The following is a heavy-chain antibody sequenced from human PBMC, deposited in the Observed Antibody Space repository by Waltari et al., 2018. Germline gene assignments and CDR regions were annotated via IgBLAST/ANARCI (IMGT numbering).Heavy chain of an antibody. Sequence: QVQLVESGGGVVQPGGSLRLSCAASGFSFSDHDMHWVRQTPGKGLEWMTFIRDDGSQKSYADSVKGRFTISRDNSKNTLYLQMNSLRGEDTAVYYCARRRDVYNPFFDFWGQGTLVTVSS. J-gene: IGHJ4*02. CDR3: ARRRDVYNPFFDF. CDR1: GFSFSDHD. D-gene: IGHD1-1*01. CDR2: IRDDGSQK. V-gene: IGHV3-30*02.